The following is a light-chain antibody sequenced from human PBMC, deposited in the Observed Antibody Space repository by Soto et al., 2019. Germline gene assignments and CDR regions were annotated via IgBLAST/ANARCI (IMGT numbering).Light chain of an antibody. CDR2: GAS. J-gene: IGKJ4*01. Sequence: EVVLTQSPATLSLSPGEGATLSCRASQSISSSYLSWYQQKPGQAPRLLIYGASTRATGIPARFSGSGRGSGTDFTLTISSLQPEDAAIYYCQQYNASPPLTFGGGTKVDIK. CDR1: QSISSSY. V-gene: IGKV3D-7*01. CDR3: QQYNASPPLT.